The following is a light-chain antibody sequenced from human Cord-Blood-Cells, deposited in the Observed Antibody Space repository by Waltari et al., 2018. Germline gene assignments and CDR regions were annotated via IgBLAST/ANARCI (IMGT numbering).Light chain of an antibody. Sequence: EIVLTQSPGTLSLSPGERAPLPCRASQSVSSSYLAWYQQKPGQAPSLLIYGASSRATGIPDRFSGSGSGTDFTLTISRLEPEDFAVYYCQQYGSSPFTFGPGTKVDIK. CDR1: QSVSSSY. V-gene: IGKV3-20*01. CDR2: GAS. J-gene: IGKJ3*01. CDR3: QQYGSSPFT.